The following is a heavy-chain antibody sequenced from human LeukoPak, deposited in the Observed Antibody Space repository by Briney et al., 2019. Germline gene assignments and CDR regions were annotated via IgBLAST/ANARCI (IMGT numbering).Heavy chain of an antibody. CDR1: GFTFSSYN. CDR2: ISSSSSYI. Sequence: GGSPRLSCGASGFTFSSYNMNWVRQAPGKGLEWVSSISSSSSYINYADSVKGRFTISRDNAKNSLYLQMNSLRAEDTAVYWCARDYIAYDPLDYWGQGTLVTVSS. D-gene: IGHD3-3*01. V-gene: IGHV3-21*01. J-gene: IGHJ4*02. CDR3: ARDYIAYDPLDY.